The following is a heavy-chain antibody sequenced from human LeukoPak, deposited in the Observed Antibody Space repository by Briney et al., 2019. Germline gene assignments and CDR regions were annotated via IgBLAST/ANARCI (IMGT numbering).Heavy chain of an antibody. CDR2: FDPEDGET. V-gene: IGHV1-24*01. Sequence: GASVKVSCKVSGYTLTELSMHWVRQAPGKGLEWMGGFDPEDGETIYAQKFQGRVTMTEDTSTDTAYVELSSLRSEDTALYYCATYRYDSSGYYSWGQGTLVTVSS. J-gene: IGHJ4*02. CDR1: GYTLTELS. D-gene: IGHD3-22*01. CDR3: ATYRYDSSGYYS.